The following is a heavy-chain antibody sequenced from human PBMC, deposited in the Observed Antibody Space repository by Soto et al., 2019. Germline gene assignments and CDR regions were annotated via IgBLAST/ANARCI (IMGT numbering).Heavy chain of an antibody. CDR2: IISIFGTT. V-gene: IGHV1-69*01. CDR3: ATSGECGGDCSVYGMAV. D-gene: IGHD2-21*02. J-gene: IGHJ6*02. CDR1: GGTFSTFA. Sequence: QVQLVQSGAEVKKPGSSVKVSCKASGGTFSTFAISWVRQAPGQGLEWMGGIISIFGTTEYAQKFQGRVTITAEESTSTAYMELSSLRYDDTAVYFCATSGECGGDCSVYGMAVWGQGTTVTVSS.